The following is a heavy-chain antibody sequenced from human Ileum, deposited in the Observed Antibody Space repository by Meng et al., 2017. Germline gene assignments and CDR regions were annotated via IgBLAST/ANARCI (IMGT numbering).Heavy chain of an antibody. CDR1: GTW. Sequence: GELQESGPRQWKPSGTLSLTCAVSGTWWSWVRQPPGKGLEWIGEIFQSGRTNYNPSLKSRVTISIDKSKSQISLQLSAVTAADTAVYSCATSNDRDVYYLGYWGQGTLVTVSS. CDR3: ATSNDRDVYYLGY. V-gene: IGHV4-4*02. D-gene: IGHD3-22*01. J-gene: IGHJ4*02. CDR2: IFQSGRT.